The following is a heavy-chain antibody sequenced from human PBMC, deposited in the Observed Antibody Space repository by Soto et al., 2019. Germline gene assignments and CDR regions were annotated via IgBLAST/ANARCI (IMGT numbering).Heavy chain of an antibody. D-gene: IGHD3-22*01. J-gene: IGHJ4*02. CDR3: ARVDLTGYYYEM. V-gene: IGHV4-30-2*01. CDR2: IYYSGST. CDR1: GGSISSGGYS. Sequence: PSETLSLTCAVSGGSISSGGYSWNWIRQPPGKGLEWIGYIYYSGSTSYNPSLKSRVSISVDKSKNQFSLKLSSVTAADTAVYYCARVDLTGYYYEMWGRGTLVTVSS.